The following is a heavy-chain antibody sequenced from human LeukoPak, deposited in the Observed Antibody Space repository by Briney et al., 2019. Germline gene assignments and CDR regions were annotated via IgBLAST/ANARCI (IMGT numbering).Heavy chain of an antibody. Sequence: GGSLRLSCAASGFSFSGSWMHWVRQAPAKGLVWVSRINTDGSSTTYADSVQGRFTISRDNAKNTLYLRMNSLRADDTAVYYCIRGLGGGSDYWGLGTLVTVFS. CDR2: INTDGSST. J-gene: IGHJ4*02. CDR1: GFSFSGSW. D-gene: IGHD4-23*01. V-gene: IGHV3-74*03. CDR3: IRGLGGGSDY.